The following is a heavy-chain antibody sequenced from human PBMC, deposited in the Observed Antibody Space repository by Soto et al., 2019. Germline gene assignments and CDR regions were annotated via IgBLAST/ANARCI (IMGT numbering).Heavy chain of an antibody. CDR1: GDTFCFYS. CDR3: ATSYGSGYRAFDY. V-gene: IGHV1-69*02. J-gene: IGHJ4*01. D-gene: IGHD3-10*01. CDR2: VNPILSMS. Sequence: ASVKVSCKASGDTFCFYSINWVRQAPGLGLEWMGRVNPILSMSNYAQRFQGRVTMTADKSTSTAYMELSGLRSEDTAMYYCATSYGSGYRAFDYWG.